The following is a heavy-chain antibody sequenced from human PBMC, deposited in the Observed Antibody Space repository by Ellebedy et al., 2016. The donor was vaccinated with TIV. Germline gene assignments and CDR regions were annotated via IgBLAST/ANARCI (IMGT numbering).Heavy chain of an antibody. Sequence: GESLKISXAASGFTFSSYSMNWVRQAPGKGLEWVSSISSSSSYIYYADSVKGRFTISRDNAKNSLYLQMNSLRAEDTAVYYCARLGSSSPYWYFDLWGRGTLVTVSS. D-gene: IGHD6-6*01. J-gene: IGHJ2*01. V-gene: IGHV3-21*01. CDR3: ARLGSSSPYWYFDL. CDR2: ISSSSSYI. CDR1: GFTFSSYS.